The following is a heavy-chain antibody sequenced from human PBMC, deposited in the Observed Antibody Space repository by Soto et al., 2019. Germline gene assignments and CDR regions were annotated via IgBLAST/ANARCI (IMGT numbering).Heavy chain of an antibody. CDR2: ISEYGDS. V-gene: IGHV1-18*01. J-gene: IGHJ3*01. CDR1: GYIVTTFG. Sequence: QVQLVQSGAEVKKPGATVKVSCKASGYIVTTFGINWVRQAPGQGLEWMGCISEYGDSNYSEKFQDRVSLTTDTSTNTAYMELRSLGSDDTGVYYCARGGGAYDVVGQGTKITVSS. CDR3: ARGGGAYDV.